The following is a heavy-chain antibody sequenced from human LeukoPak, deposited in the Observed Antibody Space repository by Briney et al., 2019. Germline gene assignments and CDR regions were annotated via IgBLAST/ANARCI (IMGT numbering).Heavy chain of an antibody. D-gene: IGHD6-13*01. J-gene: IGHJ4*02. CDR1: GGSFSGYY. Sequence: PSETLSLTCAVYGGSFSGYYWSWIRQPPGKGLEWIGEINHSGSTNYNPSLKSRVTISVDTSKNQFSLKLSSVTAADTAVYYCARGGIAAAGTFMLDYWGQGTLVTVSS. V-gene: IGHV4-34*01. CDR2: INHSGST. CDR3: ARGGIAAAGTFMLDY.